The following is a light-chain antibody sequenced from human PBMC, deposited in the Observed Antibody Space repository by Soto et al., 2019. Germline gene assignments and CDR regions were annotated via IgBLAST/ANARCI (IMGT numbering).Light chain of an antibody. Sequence: TLSCRASQSVSSSYLAWYQHKPGRAPRLLIDGTSSRATGIPDRFSGSGSGTDFTLTISRLEPEDLAVYYCQLYGSLVTFGPGTKVEIK. CDR1: QSVSSSY. CDR3: QLYGSLVT. J-gene: IGKJ1*01. CDR2: GTS. V-gene: IGKV3-20*01.